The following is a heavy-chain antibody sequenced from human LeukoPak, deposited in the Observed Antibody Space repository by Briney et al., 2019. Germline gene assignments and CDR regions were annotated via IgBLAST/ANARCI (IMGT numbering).Heavy chain of an antibody. CDR1: GFTFSSYG. Sequence: GRSLRLSCAASGFTFSSYGMHWVRQAPGKGLEWVAVIWYDGSNKYYADSVKGRFTISRDNSKNTLYLQMNSLRAEDTAVYYCAKGIAGGPMGSSSPFDYWGQGTLVTVSS. CDR3: AKGIAGGPMGSSSPFDY. CDR2: IWYDGSNK. D-gene: IGHD6-6*01. V-gene: IGHV3-33*06. J-gene: IGHJ4*02.